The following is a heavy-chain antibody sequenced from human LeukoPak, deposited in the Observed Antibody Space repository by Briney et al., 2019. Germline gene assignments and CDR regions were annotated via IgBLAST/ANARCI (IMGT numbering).Heavy chain of an antibody. J-gene: IGHJ5*02. CDR1: GGSVSSGSYY. Sequence: SETLSLTCTVSGGSVSSGSYYWSWIRQPPGNGVEWIGYIYYSGSTNYNPSLKSRVTISVDTSKNQFSLKLSSVTAADTAVYYCAREAFGIQRDWFDPWGQGTLVTVSS. D-gene: IGHD3-10*01. CDR2: IYYSGST. CDR3: AREAFGIQRDWFDP. V-gene: IGHV4-61*01.